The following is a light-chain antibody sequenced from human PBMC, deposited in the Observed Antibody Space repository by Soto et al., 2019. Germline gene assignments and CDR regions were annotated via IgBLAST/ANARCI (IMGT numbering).Light chain of an antibody. Sequence: SVLTQPPPVSAAPGQKVTISCSGSSSNIGNNYVSWYQQLPGTAPKLLIYDNNKRPSGIPDRFSGSKSGTSATLGITGLQTGDEADYYCGTWDSSLSAGVFGTGTKVTVL. J-gene: IGLJ1*01. CDR1: SSNIGNNY. CDR2: DNN. CDR3: GTWDSSLSAGV. V-gene: IGLV1-51*01.